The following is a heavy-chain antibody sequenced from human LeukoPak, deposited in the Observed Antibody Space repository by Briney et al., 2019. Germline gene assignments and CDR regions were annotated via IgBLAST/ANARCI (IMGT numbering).Heavy chain of an antibody. CDR1: GFTFSSYS. CDR2: ISSSSSYI. J-gene: IGHJ3*02. CDR3: AREVRVGDAFDI. V-gene: IGHV3-21*01. D-gene: IGHD1-26*01. Sequence: GGSLRLSCAASGFTFSSYSMNWVRQAPGKGLEWVSSISSSSSYIYYADSVKGRFTISRDNAKNSLYLQMNSLRAEDTAVYYCAREVRVGDAFDIWGQGTMVTVSS.